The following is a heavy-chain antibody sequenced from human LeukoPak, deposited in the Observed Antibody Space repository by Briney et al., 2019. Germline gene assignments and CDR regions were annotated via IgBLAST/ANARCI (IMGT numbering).Heavy chain of an antibody. CDR2: IWYDGSNK. CDR3: ARAQNPIVAIGGYDFDY. D-gene: IGHD6-13*01. CDR1: GFSFSNYD. V-gene: IGHV3-33*01. Sequence: GGSLRLSCAASGFSFSNYDMHWVRQAPGKGLEWVAVIWYDGSNKYYADSVKGRFTISRDNSKNTLYLQMNSLRVEDTAVYYCARAQNPIVAIGGYDFDYWGQGTLVTVSS. J-gene: IGHJ4*02.